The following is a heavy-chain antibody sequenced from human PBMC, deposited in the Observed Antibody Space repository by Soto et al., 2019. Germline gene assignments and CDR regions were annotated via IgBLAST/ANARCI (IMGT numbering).Heavy chain of an antibody. CDR1: GFTFSSYA. V-gene: IGHV3-23*01. CDR2: ISGSGGST. CDR3: AKFGITMIVVVMDYGYYFDY. D-gene: IGHD3-22*01. J-gene: IGHJ4*02. Sequence: VQLLESGGGLVQPGGSLRLSCAASGFTFSSYAMSWVRQAPGKGLEWVSAISGSGGSTYYADSVKGRFTISRDNSKNTLYLQMNSLRAEDTAVYYCAKFGITMIVVVMDYGYYFDYWGQGTLVTVSS.